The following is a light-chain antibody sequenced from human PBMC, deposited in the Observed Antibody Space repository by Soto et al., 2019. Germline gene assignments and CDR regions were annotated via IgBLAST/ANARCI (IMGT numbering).Light chain of an antibody. CDR3: LQDYSYPRT. CDR1: HGIRND. CDR2: AAS. J-gene: IGKJ4*01. Sequence: AIHFTQSPSSLSASVGDRVTITCRASHGIRNDLGWYQQKPGKAPKLLIYAASSLQCGVPSRFSGSGSGTDFTLTISSLQPEDVAAYYCLQDYSYPRTFGGGTKVDIK. V-gene: IGKV1-6*01.